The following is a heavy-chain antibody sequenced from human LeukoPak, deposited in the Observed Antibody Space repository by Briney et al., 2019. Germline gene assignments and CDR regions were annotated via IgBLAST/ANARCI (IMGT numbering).Heavy chain of an antibody. CDR3: ATTSCSSTSCYLGFDP. CDR2: INRSGST. CDR1: GGSFSGYY. J-gene: IGHJ5*02. D-gene: IGHD2-2*01. Sequence: SETLSLTCAVYGGSFSGYYWSWIRQPPGKGLEWIGEINRSGSTNYNPSLKSRVTISVDTSKNQFSLKLSSVTAADTAVYYCATTSCSSTSCYLGFDPWGQGTLVTVSS. V-gene: IGHV4-34*01.